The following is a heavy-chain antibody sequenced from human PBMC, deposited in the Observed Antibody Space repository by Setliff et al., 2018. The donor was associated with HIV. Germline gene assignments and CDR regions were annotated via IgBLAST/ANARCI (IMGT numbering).Heavy chain of an antibody. CDR2: ISAYNGNT. CDR3: ARDGRYYDSSGYFDY. CDR1: GYTFTSYG. Sequence: VASVKVSCKASGYTFTSYGISWVRQAPGQGLEWVGWISAYNGNTNYAQKLQGRVTMTTDTSTSTAYMELRSLRSDDTAVYYCARDGRYYDSSGYFDYWGQGTLVTVSS. J-gene: IGHJ4*02. D-gene: IGHD3-22*01. V-gene: IGHV1-18*01.